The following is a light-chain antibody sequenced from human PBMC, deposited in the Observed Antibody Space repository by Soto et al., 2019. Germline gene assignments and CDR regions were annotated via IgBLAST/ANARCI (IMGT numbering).Light chain of an antibody. CDR1: QSISSW. CDR2: DAS. Sequence: DIQMTQSPSTLSASVGDRVTLTCRASQSISSWLAWYQQKPGKAPKLLIYDASSLESGVPSRFSGSGSGTEFTLTISSLQADDFATYYCQKYNSYTWTFGQGTKVEIK. J-gene: IGKJ1*01. V-gene: IGKV1-5*01. CDR3: QKYNSYTWT.